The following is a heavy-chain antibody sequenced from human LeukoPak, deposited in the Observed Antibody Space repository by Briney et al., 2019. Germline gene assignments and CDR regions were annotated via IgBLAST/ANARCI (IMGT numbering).Heavy chain of an antibody. CDR3: ARGELGYFDY. D-gene: IGHD3-16*01. V-gene: IGHV5-51*01. CDR1: GYSFTNYW. Sequence: GESLKISCKGSGYSFTNYWIGWVRQMPGRGLEWMGLIYPGDSDTRYSPSFQGQVTISVDKSISTAYLQWSNLKASDTAMYYCARGELGYFDYWGQGTLVTVSS. J-gene: IGHJ4*02. CDR2: IYPGDSDT.